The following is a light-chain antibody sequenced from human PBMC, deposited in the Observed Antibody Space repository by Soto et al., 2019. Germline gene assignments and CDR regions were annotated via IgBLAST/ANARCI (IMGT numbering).Light chain of an antibody. J-gene: IGLJ2*01. CDR2: DNS. CDR3: QSYDSSLSGHVI. CDR1: RSNIGAGYD. Sequence: QSVLTQPPSVSGAPGQRVTISCTGSRSNIGAGYDVHWYQQLPGTAPKLLIYDNSNRPSGVPDRFSGSKSGASASLAITGLQAEDEADYYCQSYDSSLSGHVIFGGGTKVTVL. V-gene: IGLV1-40*01.